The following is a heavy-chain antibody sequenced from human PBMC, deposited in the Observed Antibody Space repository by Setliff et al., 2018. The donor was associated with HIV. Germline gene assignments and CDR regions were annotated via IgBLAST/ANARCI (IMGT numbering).Heavy chain of an antibody. J-gene: IGHJ3*01. CDR3: ARGWGHDGFDF. V-gene: IGHV4-4*09. Sequence: TLSLTCTVSGGSISSYYWSWIRQPPGKGLEWIGYIYTSGSTNYNPSLKSRVTISVDTSKNQFSLNVSSVTAADTAVYYCARGWGHDGFDFWGQGTMVTVSS. CDR2: IYTSGST. D-gene: IGHD6-19*01. CDR1: GGSISSYY.